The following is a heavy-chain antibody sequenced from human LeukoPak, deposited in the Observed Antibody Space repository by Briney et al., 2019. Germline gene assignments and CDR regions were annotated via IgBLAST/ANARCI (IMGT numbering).Heavy chain of an antibody. CDR2: IHHSGNT. CDR1: GGSISSYY. J-gene: IGHJ3*02. Sequence: SETLSLTCTVSGGSISSYYWSWIRQPPGKGLEWIGYIHHSGNTNASPPLKSRVTISIDTPKNQFSLKLSSVTAADTAVYYCVRWQYCGGNCFFSAFDIWGQGTTVTVSS. CDR3: VRWQYCGGNCFFSAFDI. D-gene: IGHD2-21*01. V-gene: IGHV4-59*01.